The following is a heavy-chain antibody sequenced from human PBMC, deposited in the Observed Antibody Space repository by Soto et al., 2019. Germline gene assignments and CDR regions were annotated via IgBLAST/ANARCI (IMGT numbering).Heavy chain of an antibody. CDR3: ARLLYFDLATSDY. CDR2: IDPSDSYT. D-gene: IGHD3-9*01. CDR1: GYSCTSYW. V-gene: IGHV5-10-1*01. J-gene: IGHJ4*02. Sequence: ESLNISCKGSGYSCTSYWISWVRQMPGKGLEWMGRIDPSDSYTNYSPSFQGHVTISADKYISTAYLQWSSLKASDTAMYYCARLLYFDLATSDYWGQGTLVTVSS.